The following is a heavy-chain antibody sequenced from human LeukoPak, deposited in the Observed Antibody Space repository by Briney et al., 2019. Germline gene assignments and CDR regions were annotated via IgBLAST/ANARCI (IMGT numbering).Heavy chain of an antibody. CDR1: GFTCSSYA. CDR3: AKAYGYSNRGIDY. V-gene: IGHV3-23*01. Sequence: GGSLRLSCAASGFTCSSYAMSWVRQAPVKGLEWVSGISAGGGSTYYADSVKGRFTISRDDSKNTLYLQMNSLRVDDTAVYYCAKAYGYSNRGIDYWGQGTLVTVSS. J-gene: IGHJ4*02. D-gene: IGHD6-13*01. CDR2: ISAGGGST.